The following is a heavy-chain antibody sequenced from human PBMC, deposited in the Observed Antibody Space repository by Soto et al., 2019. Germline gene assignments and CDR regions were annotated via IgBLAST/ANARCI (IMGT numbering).Heavy chain of an antibody. CDR3: AHSSRWLQLRDAFDI. D-gene: IGHD1-1*01. V-gene: IGHV2-5*02. J-gene: IGHJ3*02. CDR1: GFSLRSSGMG. CDR2: IYWDDDK. Sequence: QITLKESGPTVVKPTQTLTLTCTFSGFSLRSSGMGVGWIRQPPGKALEWLALIYWDDDKRYSPSLKSRLNMTKDTFKNQVVLTMTNMDPVDTATYCCAHSSRWLQLRDAFDIWGQGTMVTVSS.